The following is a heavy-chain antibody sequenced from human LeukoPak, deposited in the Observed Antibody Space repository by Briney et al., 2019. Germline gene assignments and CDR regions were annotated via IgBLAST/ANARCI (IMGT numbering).Heavy chain of an antibody. J-gene: IGHJ4*02. CDR2: IYSGDYT. D-gene: IGHD6-13*01. V-gene: IGHV3-53*01. CDR1: GFTVSNYY. Sequence: GGSLRLSCAASGFTVSNYYMTWVRQAPGKGLEWVSVIYSGDYTYYADSVKGRFTNSRDNSKNTLYLQMNGLRVEDTAVYYCTRGVPASSTYYYDYWGQGTLVTVSS. CDR3: TRGVPASSTYYYDY.